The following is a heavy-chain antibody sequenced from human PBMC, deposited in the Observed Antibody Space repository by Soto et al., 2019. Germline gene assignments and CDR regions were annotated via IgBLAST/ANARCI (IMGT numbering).Heavy chain of an antibody. J-gene: IGHJ3*02. Sequence: GGSLRLSCAASGFTFSSYAMSWVRQAPGKGLEWVSAISGSGGSTYYADSVKGRFTISRDNSKNTLYLQMSSLRGEDTAVYYCAKDGGRGYDAFDIWGQGTMVTVSS. CDR3: AKDGGRGYDAFDI. CDR2: ISGSGGST. CDR1: GFTFSSYA. D-gene: IGHD3-16*01. V-gene: IGHV3-23*01.